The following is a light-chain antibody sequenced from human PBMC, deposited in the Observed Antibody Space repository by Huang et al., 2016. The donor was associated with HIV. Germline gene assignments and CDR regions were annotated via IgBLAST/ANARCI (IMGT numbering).Light chain of an antibody. V-gene: IGKV1-5*03. Sequence: DIQMTQSPSTLSAFVGDRVSITCRASQSISSRLAWYQQKPGKAPKLLIYKASNLESGFPSRFSGSGSGTEFTLTISSLQPDDFATYYCQQYNSYPYTFGQGTRLEIK. CDR2: KAS. CDR1: QSISSR. J-gene: IGKJ2*01. CDR3: QQYNSYPYT.